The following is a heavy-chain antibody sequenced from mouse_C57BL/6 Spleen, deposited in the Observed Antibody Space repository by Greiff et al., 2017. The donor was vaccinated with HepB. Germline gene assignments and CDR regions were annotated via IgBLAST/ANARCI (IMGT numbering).Heavy chain of an antibody. V-gene: IGHV1-22*01. Sequence: VQLQQSGPALVKPGASVKMSCKASGYTFTDYTMHWVKQSHGKSLEWIGYINPNNGGTSYNQKFKGKATLTVNKSASTAYMELRSLTSEDSAVYYCARDGSSYGWYVDVWGTGTTVTVSS. CDR2: INPNNGGT. CDR3: ARDGSSYGWYVDV. J-gene: IGHJ1*03. CDR1: GYTFTDYT. D-gene: IGHD1-1*01.